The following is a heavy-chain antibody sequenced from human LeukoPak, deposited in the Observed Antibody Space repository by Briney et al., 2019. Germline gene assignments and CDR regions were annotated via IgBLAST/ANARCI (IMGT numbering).Heavy chain of an antibody. CDR1: GFTSSSYW. CDR3: ARGLTPITIFGVVSGYYYYYMDV. V-gene: IGHV3-7*01. Sequence: GGSLRLSCAASGFTSSSYWMSWVRQAPGKGLEWVANIKQDGSEKYYVDSVKGRFTISRDNAKNSLYLQMNSLRAEDTAVYYCARGLTPITIFGVVSGYYYYYMDVWGKGTTVAVSS. D-gene: IGHD3-3*01. J-gene: IGHJ6*03. CDR2: IKQDGSEK.